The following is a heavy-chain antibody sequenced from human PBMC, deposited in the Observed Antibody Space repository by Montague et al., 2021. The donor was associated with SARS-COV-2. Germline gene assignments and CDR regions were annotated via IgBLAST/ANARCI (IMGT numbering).Heavy chain of an antibody. CDR1: GGSFNGYY. V-gene: IGHV4-34*01. CDR3: VRERECSGGSCYGRDDDAFDI. Sequence: SGTLSLTCAVYGGSFNGYYWNWIRQPPGKGLEWIGEISDIGSTTYNPSLESRLTTSVDRSKNQFSLRLTSVTAADTAVYYCVRERECSGGSCYGRDDDAFDIWGQGTMVTVSS. J-gene: IGHJ3*02. D-gene: IGHD2-15*01. CDR2: ISDIGST.